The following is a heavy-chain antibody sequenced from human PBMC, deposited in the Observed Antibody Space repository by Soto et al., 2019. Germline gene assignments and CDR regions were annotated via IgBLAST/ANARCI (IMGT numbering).Heavy chain of an antibody. D-gene: IGHD1-7*01. V-gene: IGHV4-34*01. CDR2: INHSGST. CDR1: GGSFSGYY. Sequence: QVQLQQWGAGLLKPSETLSLTCAVYGGSFSGYYWSWIRQPPGKGLEWIGEINHSGSTNYNPSLKSRVTIAVDTSKNQFSLKLSSVTAADTAVYYCARGKKTGTTVGWGATYYYYDYMDVWGKGTTVTVSS. CDR3: ARGKKTGTTVGWGATYYYYDYMDV. J-gene: IGHJ6*03.